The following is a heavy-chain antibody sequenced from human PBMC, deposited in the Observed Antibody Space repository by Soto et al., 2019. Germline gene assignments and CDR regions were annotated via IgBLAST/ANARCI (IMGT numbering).Heavy chain of an antibody. J-gene: IGHJ4*02. Sequence: EVQLLESGGGLVQPGGSLRLSCAASGFTFSSYAMSWVRQAPGKGLEWVSGISGSGGNTYYADSVKGRFTISRDNSKNTLYLQMNSLRAEDTAVYYCAKRIGYSGSAGDYWGQGTLVTVSS. CDR2: ISGSGGNT. V-gene: IGHV3-23*01. CDR3: AKRIGYSGSAGDY. CDR1: GFTFSSYA. D-gene: IGHD6-6*01.